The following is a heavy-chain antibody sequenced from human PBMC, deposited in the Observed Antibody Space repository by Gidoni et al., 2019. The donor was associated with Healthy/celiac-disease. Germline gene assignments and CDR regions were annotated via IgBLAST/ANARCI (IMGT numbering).Heavy chain of an antibody. D-gene: IGHD2-15*01. J-gene: IGHJ6*02. CDR1: GFTFDDYA. CDR3: AKDRAGGSSCMDV. Sequence: EVQLVESGGGLVQPGRSLRLSCAASGFTFDDYAMHWVRQAPGKGLEWVSGIRLNSGSIGYADSVKGRFTISRDNAKNSLYLQMNSLRAEDTALYYWAKDRAGGSSCMDVWGQGTTVTVSS. CDR2: IRLNSGSI. V-gene: IGHV3-9*01.